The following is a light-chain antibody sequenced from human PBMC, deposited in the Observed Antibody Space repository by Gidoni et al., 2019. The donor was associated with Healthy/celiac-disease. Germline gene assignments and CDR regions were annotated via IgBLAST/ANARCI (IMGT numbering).Light chain of an antibody. V-gene: IGKV1-5*03. J-gene: IGKJ1*01. CDR1: QSIRSW. CDR2: NAS. CDR3: QQYNSYSWK. Sequence: DIQMTQSTSTLSASVGDRVTITCRASQSIRSWLAWYQQTPGKAPKLLIYNASSLESGVPSRFSGSGSGTEFTLTISSLQPDDFATYYCQQYNSYSWKFGQGTKVEIK.